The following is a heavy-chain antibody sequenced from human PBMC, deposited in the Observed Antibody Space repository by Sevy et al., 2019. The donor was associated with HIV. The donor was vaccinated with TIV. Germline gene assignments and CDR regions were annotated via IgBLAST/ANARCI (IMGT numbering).Heavy chain of an antibody. J-gene: IGHJ4*02. Sequence: SETLSLTCTVSGGSISSSSYYWGWIRQPPGKGLEWIGSIYYSGSTYYNPSLKSRVTISVDTSKNQFSLKLSSVTAADTAVYYCARSGDYDFWSGYSTAVFDYWGQGTLVTVSS. CDR3: ARSGDYDFWSGYSTAVFDY. V-gene: IGHV4-39*01. D-gene: IGHD3-3*01. CDR2: IYYSGST. CDR1: GGSISSSSYY.